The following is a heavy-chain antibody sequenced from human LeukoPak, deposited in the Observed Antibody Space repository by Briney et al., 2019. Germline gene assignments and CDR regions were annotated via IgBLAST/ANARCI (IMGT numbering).Heavy chain of an antibody. Sequence: GGSLRLSCPASVFTFDDYAMHWVRQAPGKGLEWVSLISGDGGSTYYADSVKGRFTISRDNSKNSLYLQMNSLRTEDTALYYCAKDKYYDSSGFDYWGQGTLVTVSS. J-gene: IGHJ4*02. CDR2: ISGDGGST. D-gene: IGHD3-22*01. CDR3: AKDKYYDSSGFDY. V-gene: IGHV3-43*02. CDR1: VFTFDDYA.